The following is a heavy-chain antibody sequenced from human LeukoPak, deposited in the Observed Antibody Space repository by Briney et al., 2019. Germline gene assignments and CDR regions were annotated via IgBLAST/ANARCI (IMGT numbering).Heavy chain of an antibody. J-gene: IGHJ4*02. V-gene: IGHV3-23*01. CDR1: GFTFSSYA. D-gene: IGHD3-3*02. Sequence: GGSLRLSCAASGFTFSSYAMSWVRQAPGKGLEWVSAISGSGGSTYYADSVKGRLTISRDNSKNTLYLQMNSLRAEDTAVYYCAKDRAHFWSGYYPFDYWGQGTLVTVSS. CDR3: AKDRAHFWSGYYPFDY. CDR2: ISGSGGST.